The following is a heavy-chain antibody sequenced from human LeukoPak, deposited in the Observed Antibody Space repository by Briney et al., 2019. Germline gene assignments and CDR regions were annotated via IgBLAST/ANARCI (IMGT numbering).Heavy chain of an antibody. CDR2: ISGGGGST. V-gene: IGHV3-23*01. CDR1: GFTFTSYS. J-gene: IGHJ6*02. Sequence: QPGGSLRLSCAASGFTFTSYSMNWVRQAPGKGLEWVSTISGGGGSTYYADSVKGRFTISRDNSRNTLYLQVNSLRAEDTAVYYCAKALGVAYYYDSSGYYFGMDVWGQGTTVTVSS. CDR3: AKALGVAYYYDSSGYYFGMDV. D-gene: IGHD3-22*01.